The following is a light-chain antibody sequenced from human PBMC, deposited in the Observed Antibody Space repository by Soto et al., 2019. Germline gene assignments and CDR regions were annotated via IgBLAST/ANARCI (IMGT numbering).Light chain of an antibody. J-gene: IGKJ5*01. CDR2: GAS. CDR1: QSVSSNY. V-gene: IGKV3-20*01. Sequence: EIVLTQSPGTLSLSPGERATLSCRASQSVSSNYLAWYQQKPGQAPRLLIYGASSRATGIPDRFSGSXSGXXFTLTISRLEPEDFAVYYCQQYGSSPPITFGQGTRLEIK. CDR3: QQYGSSPPIT.